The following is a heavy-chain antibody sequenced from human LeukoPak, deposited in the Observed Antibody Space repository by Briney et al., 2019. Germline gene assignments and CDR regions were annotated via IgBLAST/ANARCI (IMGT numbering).Heavy chain of an antibody. J-gene: IGHJ4*02. CDR1: GFTFSTHS. D-gene: IGHD6-13*01. V-gene: IGHV3-21*01. CDR3: SGSDSSSLG. Sequence: KPGGSLRLSCAASGFTFSTHSMNWVRQAPGKGLEWVSSISSDSSYIYDADSVKGRFTISRDNSKNTLYLQMNSLRAEDTAVYYCSGSDSSSLGWGQGTLVTVSS. CDR2: ISSDSSYI.